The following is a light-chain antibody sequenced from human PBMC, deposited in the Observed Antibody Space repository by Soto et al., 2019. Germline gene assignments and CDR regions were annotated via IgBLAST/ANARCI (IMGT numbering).Light chain of an antibody. J-gene: IGKJ1*01. Sequence: ATQMTQSPSSLSASVGDRVTIACRASQGIRTELAWYQQKRGEAPKLLIYAASALQSGVPSRFSGSGSGTXXXXTISNLQPEDFATYYCLQDSDYPRTFGQGTKVEMK. CDR2: AAS. CDR1: QGIRTE. V-gene: IGKV1-6*01. CDR3: LQDSDYPRT.